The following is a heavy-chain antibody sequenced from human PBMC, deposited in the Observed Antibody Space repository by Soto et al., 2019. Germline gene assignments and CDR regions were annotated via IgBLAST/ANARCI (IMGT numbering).Heavy chain of an antibody. CDR2: ISHDGIAQ. D-gene: IGHD4-17*01. CDR1: GFKFIIYG. Sequence: PGESLKISCATSGFKFIIYGIHWVRQTPGKGLEWVATISHDGIAQYHAESVKGRFTISRDDSKSTVYLQMNSLTGEDTAVYYCSSDYGPYSGDDWGQGALDPVSS. J-gene: IGHJ4*02. V-gene: IGHV3-30*03. CDR3: SSDYGPYSGDD.